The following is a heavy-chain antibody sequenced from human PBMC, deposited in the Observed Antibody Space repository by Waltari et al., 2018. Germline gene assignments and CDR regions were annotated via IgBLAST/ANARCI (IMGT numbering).Heavy chain of an antibody. Sequence: QVQLQESGPGLVKPSQTLSITCTVSGGSVSRGSDYWSWIRQPAGKGLEWVGHIYTSGSTTYNPPLKSRVTISRDTSKNQFYLELRSMTAADTAVYYCARSPTGWGYFDHWGQATLVTVSS. J-gene: IGHJ4*02. CDR3: ARSPTGWGYFDH. D-gene: IGHD6-19*01. V-gene: IGHV4-61*09. CDR1: GGSVSRGSDY. CDR2: IYTSGST.